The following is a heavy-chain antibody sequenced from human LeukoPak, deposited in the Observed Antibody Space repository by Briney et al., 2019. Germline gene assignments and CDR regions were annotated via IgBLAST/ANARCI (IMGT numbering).Heavy chain of an antibody. CDR1: GYTFTGYY. Sequence: ASVKVSCKASGYTFTGYYMHWVRQAPGQGLEWMGWINPNSGGTNYAQKFQGRVTMTRDTSISTAYMELSRLRSDDTAVYYCARDLGGSSDAFDIWGQGTMVTVSS. CDR3: ARDLGGSSDAFDI. J-gene: IGHJ3*02. CDR2: INPNSGGT. D-gene: IGHD1-26*01. V-gene: IGHV1-2*02.